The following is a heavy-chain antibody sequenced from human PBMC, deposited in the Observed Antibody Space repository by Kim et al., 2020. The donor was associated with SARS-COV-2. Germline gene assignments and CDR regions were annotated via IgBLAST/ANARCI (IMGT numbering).Heavy chain of an antibody. CDR3: AHHYGSGSRDTFDI. Sequence: GGSLRLSCAASGFTVGSSYMSWVRQAPGKGLEWVSAIYSGGYTYYADSVKGRFTISRDNSKSTLYLQMNSLRAEDTAVYYCAHHYGSGSRDTFDIWGQETMVTVSS. CDR1: GFTVGSSY. V-gene: IGHV3-53*01. J-gene: IGHJ3*02. CDR2: IYSGGYT. D-gene: IGHD3-10*01.